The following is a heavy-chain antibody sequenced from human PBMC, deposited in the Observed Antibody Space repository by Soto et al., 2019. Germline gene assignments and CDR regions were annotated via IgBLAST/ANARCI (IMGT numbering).Heavy chain of an antibody. CDR1: GASISKNW. V-gene: IGHV4-4*02. J-gene: IGHJ3*01. Sequence: QVQLQESGPGLVKPSETLALTCDVSGASISKNWWSWVRQTPGKGLEWIGETYDGVIFKYNPTLKGRVSISIARSKIQYALQLTAVTAAHTAAYSCARGMWHPFDRWGQGTMVTVSS. CDR2: TYDGVIF. CDR3: ARGMWHPFDR. D-gene: IGHD2-21*01.